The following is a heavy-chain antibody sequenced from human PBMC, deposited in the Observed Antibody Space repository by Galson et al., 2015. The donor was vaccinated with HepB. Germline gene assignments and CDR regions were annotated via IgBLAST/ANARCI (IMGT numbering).Heavy chain of an antibody. V-gene: IGHV1-2*02. Sequence: SVKVSCKASGYTFAGQYLHWVRQAPGQGLEWMGWINCNSGATKFAQKFLGRVTLTRDTSISTSYMELSSLRSDGTAVYYCARDCGSSSCYDGMDVWGQGTTVNVSS. J-gene: IGHJ6*02. CDR3: ARDCGSSSCYDGMDV. CDR2: INCNSGAT. CDR1: GYTFAGQY. D-gene: IGHD2-2*01.